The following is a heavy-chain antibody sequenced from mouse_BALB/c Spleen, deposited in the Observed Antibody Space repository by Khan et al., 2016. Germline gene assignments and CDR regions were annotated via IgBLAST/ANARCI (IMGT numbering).Heavy chain of an antibody. CDR2: INPGSGGT. CDR1: GYAFTNYL. D-gene: IGHD1-1*02. J-gene: IGHJ4*01. CDR3: ARYGGNYYAMDY. Sequence: QVQLKQPGAELVRPGTSVKVSCKASGYAFTNYLIEWVKQRPGQGLEWIGVINPGSGGTNYNEKFKGKATLTADKSSSTAYMQLSSLTSDDSAVYFCARYGGNYYAMDYWGQGTSVTVSS. V-gene: IGHV1-54*01.